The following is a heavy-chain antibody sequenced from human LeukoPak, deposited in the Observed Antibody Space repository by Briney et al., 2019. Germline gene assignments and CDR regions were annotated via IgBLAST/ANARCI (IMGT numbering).Heavy chain of an antibody. J-gene: IGHJ6*03. CDR3: ARDRIIMAKSYYYYYYMDV. V-gene: IGHV1-69*13. CDR2: FIPIFGTA. D-gene: IGHD5-12*01. CDR1: GGTFSSYA. Sequence: SVKVSCKASGGTFSSYAISWVRQAPGQGLGWMGGFIPIFGTANCAQKFQGRVTITADESTSTAYMELSSLRSEDTAVYYCARDRIIMAKSYYYYYYMDVWGKGTTVTVSS.